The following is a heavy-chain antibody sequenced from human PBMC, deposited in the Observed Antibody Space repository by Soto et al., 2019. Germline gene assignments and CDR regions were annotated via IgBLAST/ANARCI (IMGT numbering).Heavy chain of an antibody. CDR1: GGTFSSYA. CDR3: ARRQNVVGSSGWFSPNFDS. Sequence: SVKVSCKASGGTFSSYAISWVRQAPGQGLEWMGGIIPIFGTANYAQKFQGRVTITADESTSTAYMELSSLRSEDTAVYYCARRQNVVGSSGWFSPNFDSWGQGTLVPVSS. CDR2: IIPIFGTA. D-gene: IGHD6-19*01. J-gene: IGHJ5*01. V-gene: IGHV1-69*13.